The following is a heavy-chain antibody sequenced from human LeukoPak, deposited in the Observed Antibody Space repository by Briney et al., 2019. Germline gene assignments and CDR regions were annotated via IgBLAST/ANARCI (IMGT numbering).Heavy chain of an antibody. D-gene: IGHD1-14*01. Sequence: PSETLSLTCSVSGGPVSDYYWSWIRQSPAEGLEWIGYIYYSGGTGDTNYNPSLNIGVTISVDASKNQFSLKLSSVTAADTAVYYCARYNGPSHNFDYWGQGTLVTVSS. V-gene: IGHV4-59*02. CDR3: ARYNGPSHNFDY. J-gene: IGHJ4*02. CDR1: GGPVSDYY. CDR2: IYYSGGTGDT.